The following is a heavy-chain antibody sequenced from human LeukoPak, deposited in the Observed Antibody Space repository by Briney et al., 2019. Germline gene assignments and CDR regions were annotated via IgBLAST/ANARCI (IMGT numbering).Heavy chain of an antibody. CDR3: ATAHEIYYGSGRHEDAFDI. CDR2: FDPEDGET. J-gene: IGHJ3*02. V-gene: IGHV1-24*01. Sequence: ASVKVSCKVSGYTLTELSIHWVRQAPGKGLEWMGGFDPEDGETIYAQKFQGRVTMTEDTSTDTAYMELSSLRSEDTAVYYCATAHEIYYGSGRHEDAFDIWGQGTMVTVSS. D-gene: IGHD3-10*01. CDR1: GYTLTELS.